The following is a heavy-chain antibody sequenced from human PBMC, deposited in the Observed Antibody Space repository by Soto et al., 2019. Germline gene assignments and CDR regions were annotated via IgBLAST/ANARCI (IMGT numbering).Heavy chain of an antibody. J-gene: IGHJ4*02. CDR3: ARQEAVPGTPFDS. CDR2: VYFSGST. D-gene: IGHD6-19*01. Sequence: QERLQESGPGLVKPSETLSLTCSVSGGSINGYYWNWIRQPPGKGLEWLGNVYFSGSTHYNPSLEARLTISVDTSKKQIYLKLRSVTAADTAVYYCARQEAVPGTPFDSWGQGTLVSVSS. CDR1: GGSINGYY. V-gene: IGHV4-59*01.